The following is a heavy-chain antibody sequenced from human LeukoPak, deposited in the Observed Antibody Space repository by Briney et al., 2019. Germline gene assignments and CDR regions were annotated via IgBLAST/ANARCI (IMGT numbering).Heavy chain of an antibody. J-gene: IGHJ4*02. CDR2: ISYDGSNK. D-gene: IGHD3-9*01. CDR3: AKGIRDFSWLPSFDW. CDR1: GFTFSSYG. V-gene: IGHV3-30*18. Sequence: PGGSLRLSCAASGFTFSSYGMHWVRQAPGKGLEWVAVISYDGSNKYYADSVKGRFTISRDNSKNTLYLQMNSLRAEDTAVYYCAKGIRDFSWLPSFDWWGQGILVTVSS.